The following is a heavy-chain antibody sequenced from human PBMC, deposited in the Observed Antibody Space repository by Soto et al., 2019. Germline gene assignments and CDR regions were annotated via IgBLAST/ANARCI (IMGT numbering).Heavy chain of an antibody. Sequence: EVQLVESGGGLVQPGGSLRLSCAASGFTFGNYWMHWVRQAPGKGLVWVSRINSDGRSTTYADSVKGRFTISRDNAKNTLELQMNSLRAEDTAVHYCVRDAIGDCPIDPWGQGTLVTVSS. D-gene: IGHD3-10*01. V-gene: IGHV3-74*01. CDR3: VRDAIGDCPIDP. J-gene: IGHJ5*02. CDR2: INSDGRST. CDR1: GFTFGNYW.